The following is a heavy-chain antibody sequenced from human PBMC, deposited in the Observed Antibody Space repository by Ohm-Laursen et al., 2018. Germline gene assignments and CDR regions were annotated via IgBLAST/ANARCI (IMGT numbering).Heavy chain of an antibody. CDR1: GFSFSSYS. Sequence: SLRLSCTASGFSFSSYSMHWVRQAPGKGLEWVSLISWDGRSTYYADSVKGRFTISRDNSKNSLYLQMNSLRTEDTALYYCAKVVAARGYYDMDVWGQGTTVTVSS. CDR2: ISWDGRST. CDR3: AKVVAARGYYDMDV. D-gene: IGHD6-6*01. V-gene: IGHV3-43*01. J-gene: IGHJ6*02.